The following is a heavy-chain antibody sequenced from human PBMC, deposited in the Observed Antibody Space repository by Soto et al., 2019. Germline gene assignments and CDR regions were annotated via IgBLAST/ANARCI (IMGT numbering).Heavy chain of an antibody. CDR3: AKDAGPLRTTDWYFDV. CDR2: ISNGGDYI. J-gene: IGHJ2*01. V-gene: IGHV3-23*01. Sequence: EVQLLESGGGLVQPGGSLRLSCAASGYKFSNYAMTWVRQAPGKGLEWVSCISNGGDYIYYADAVKGRVTISRDRSTSTLYLQMNVLTADDTSGDYCAKDAGPLRTTDWYFDVWGRGTLITV. D-gene: IGHD4-17*01. CDR1: GYKFSNYA.